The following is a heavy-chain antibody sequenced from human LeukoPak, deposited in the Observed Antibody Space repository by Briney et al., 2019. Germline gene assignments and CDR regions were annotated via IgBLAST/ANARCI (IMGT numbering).Heavy chain of an antibody. Sequence: PGGSLRLSCAASGFTFSSYWMSWVRQAPGKGLEWVANIRQDGSDKYYVDSVKGRFTISRDNAKNTLNLQMNSLRAEDTAVYYCARDLGQYYDTSDNWFDPWGQGTLVTVSS. CDR2: IRQDGSDK. J-gene: IGHJ5*02. CDR3: ARDLGQYYDTSDNWFDP. V-gene: IGHV3-7*01. CDR1: GFTFSSYW. D-gene: IGHD3-22*01.